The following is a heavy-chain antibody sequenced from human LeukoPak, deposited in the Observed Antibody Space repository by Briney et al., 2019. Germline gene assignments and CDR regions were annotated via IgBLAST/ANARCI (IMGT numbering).Heavy chain of an antibody. CDR1: GFTFSTYA. V-gene: IGHV3-23*01. J-gene: IGHJ4*02. Sequence: GGSLRLSCAASGFTFSTYAMSWVRQAPGKGLEWVSAISGSGGSTYYADSVKGRFTISRDNSKNTLYLQMNSLRAEDTAVYYCARVRDYYDSSGYFYFDYWGQGTLVTVSS. D-gene: IGHD3-22*01. CDR3: ARVRDYYDSSGYFYFDY. CDR2: ISGSGGST.